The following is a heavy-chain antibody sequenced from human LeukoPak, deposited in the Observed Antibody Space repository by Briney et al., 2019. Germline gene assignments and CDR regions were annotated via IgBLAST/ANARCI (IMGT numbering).Heavy chain of an antibody. CDR2: INPSGGRT. J-gene: IGHJ4*02. CDR3: ARGPVEGFFDY. V-gene: IGHV1-46*01. CDR1: GYTFTSYY. Sequence: GASVKVSCKASGYTFTSYYMHWVGQAPGQGVEWMGIINPSGGRTSYAQKFQGRVTMTRDMSTSPVYMELGSRSSEGTAGDYVARGPVEGFFDYWGQGTLVTVSS. D-gene: IGHD3-3*01.